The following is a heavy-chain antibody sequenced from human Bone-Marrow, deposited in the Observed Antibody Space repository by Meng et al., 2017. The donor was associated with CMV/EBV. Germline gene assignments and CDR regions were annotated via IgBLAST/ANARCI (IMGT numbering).Heavy chain of an antibody. J-gene: IGHJ4*02. Sequence: GESLKISCAASGFTVSSNYMSWVRQAPGKGLEWVSVIYSGGSTYYADSVKGRFTISRDNSKNTLYLQMNSLRAEDTAVYYCARERSSTGRDWGQGTLVTVSS. CDR2: IYSGGST. D-gene: IGHD6-13*01. CDR1: GFTVSSNY. CDR3: ARERSSTGRD. V-gene: IGHV3-66*02.